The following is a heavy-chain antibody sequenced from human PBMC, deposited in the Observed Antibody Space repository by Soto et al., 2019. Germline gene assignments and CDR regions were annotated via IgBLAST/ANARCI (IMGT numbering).Heavy chain of an antibody. CDR2: INHSGNT. CDR1: GGSFSGYY. CDR3: ARHNYDGSGYYYYYYGMDV. Sequence: SETLSLTCAVYGGSFSGYYWSWIRQPPGKGLEWIGEINHSGNTNYNPSLKSRVTISIDTSKNQFSMKLSSVTAEDTAVYYCARHNYDGSGYYYYYYGMDVWGQGTTVTVS. D-gene: IGHD3-22*01. J-gene: IGHJ6*02. V-gene: IGHV4-34*01.